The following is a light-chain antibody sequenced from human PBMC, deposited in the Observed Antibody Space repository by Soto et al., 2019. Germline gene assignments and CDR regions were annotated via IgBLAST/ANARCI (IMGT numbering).Light chain of an antibody. CDR1: QSVTDSS. CDR3: QHYGSSSYT. V-gene: IGKV3-20*01. J-gene: IGKJ2*01. Sequence: EVVLTQSPGTLSLSPGERANLSCRASQSVTDSSVAWYQQKPGQAPRLLISGAFTGAAGIPDRFSGSGSGTDFTLTISGLQPEDFAVYSCQHYGSSSYTFGQGTKVEIK. CDR2: GAF.